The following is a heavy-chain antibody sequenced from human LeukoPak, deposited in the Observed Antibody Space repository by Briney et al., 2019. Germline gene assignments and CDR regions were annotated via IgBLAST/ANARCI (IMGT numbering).Heavy chain of an antibody. CDR2: LSGSGGNT. D-gene: IGHD7-27*01. V-gene: IGHV3-23*01. J-gene: IGHJ4*02. CDR3: AREGGEGANWGWGTFDY. CDR1: GFTFSSYA. Sequence: PGGSLRLSCTASGFTFSSYAMSWVRQAPGKGLEWVSALSGSGGNTYYADSVKGRFTISRDNSKNTLYLQMNGLRAEDTAVYYCAREGGEGANWGWGTFDYWGQGTLVTVSS.